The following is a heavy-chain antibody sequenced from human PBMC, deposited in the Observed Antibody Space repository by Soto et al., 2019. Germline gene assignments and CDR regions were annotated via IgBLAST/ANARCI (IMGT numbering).Heavy chain of an antibody. CDR3: AKDRHPDGIWTFDY. V-gene: IGHV1-45*02. CDR1: GNTFSYRY. CDR2: ITPFSGDV. Sequence: SVKVSSKALGNTFSYRYLHWVRQAPGQALEWMGWITPFSGDVHYAQKFQERVTLTRDRSINTAYMRMNSLRVEDTAVYYCAKDRHPDGIWTFDYWGQGAPVTVSS. D-gene: IGHD3-9*01. J-gene: IGHJ4*02.